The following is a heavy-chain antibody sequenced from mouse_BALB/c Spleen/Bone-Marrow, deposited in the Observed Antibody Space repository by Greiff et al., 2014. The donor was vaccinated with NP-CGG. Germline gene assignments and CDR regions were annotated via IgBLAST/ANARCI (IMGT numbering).Heavy chain of an antibody. CDR1: GYTFTSYW. Sequence: DLAKPGASVKLSCKASGYTFTSYWINWIKQRPGQGLEWIGRIAPGSGSTYYNEMFKGKATLTVDTSSSTAYIQLSSLSSEDSAVYFCARGYGNSAWFAYWGQGTLVTVSA. D-gene: IGHD2-10*02. CDR3: ARGYGNSAWFAY. V-gene: IGHV1S41*01. CDR2: IAPGSGST. J-gene: IGHJ3*01.